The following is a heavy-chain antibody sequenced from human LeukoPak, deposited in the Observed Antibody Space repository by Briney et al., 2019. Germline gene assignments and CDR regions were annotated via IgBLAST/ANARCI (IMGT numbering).Heavy chain of an antibody. CDR1: GYTFSDND. CDR2: ITPNSGGT. D-gene: IGHD3-10*01. J-gene: IGHJ4*02. V-gene: IGHV1-2*06. CDR3: ARGRGAPSAYYFDY. Sequence: ASVMVSCKASGYTFSDNDIHWVRQAPGQGLEWMGRITPNSGGTDHALKFQGRVAMTRDTSTSTAYMELSRLKSDDTAVYYCARGRGAPSAYYFDYWGQGTLVTVSS.